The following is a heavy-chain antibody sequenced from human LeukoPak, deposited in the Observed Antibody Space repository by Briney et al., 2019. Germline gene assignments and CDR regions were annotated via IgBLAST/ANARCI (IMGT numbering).Heavy chain of an antibody. Sequence: GGSLRLSCAASGFTFDDYGMSWVRQAPGKGLEWVSGINWSGGSTGYADSVKGRFTISRDNAKNSLYLQMNSLRAEDTALYYCAREDCSSTSCYQKYYYYYMDVWGKGTTVTVSS. CDR3: AREDCSSTSCYQKYYYYYMDV. D-gene: IGHD2-2*01. V-gene: IGHV3-20*04. CDR2: INWSGGST. CDR1: GFTFDDYG. J-gene: IGHJ6*03.